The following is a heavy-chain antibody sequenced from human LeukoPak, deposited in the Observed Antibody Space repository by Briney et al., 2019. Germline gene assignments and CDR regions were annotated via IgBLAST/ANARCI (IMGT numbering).Heavy chain of an antibody. CDR1: GGSISSSSYY. D-gene: IGHD5-18*01. CDR3: ARGGKIQLWPRRENYYYYMDV. J-gene: IGHJ6*03. CDR2: IYYSGST. V-gene: IGHV4-39*07. Sequence: SETLSLTCTVSGGSISSSSYYWGWIRQPPGKGLEWIGSIYYSGSTYYNPSLKSRVTISVDTSKNQFSLKLSSVTAADTAVYYCARGGKIQLWPRRENYYYYMDVWGKGTTVTVSS.